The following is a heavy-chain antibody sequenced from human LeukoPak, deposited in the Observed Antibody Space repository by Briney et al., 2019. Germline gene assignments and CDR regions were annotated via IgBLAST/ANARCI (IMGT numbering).Heavy chain of an antibody. J-gene: IGHJ4*02. Sequence: SVKVSCKASGGTFSSYAISWVRQAPGQGLEWMGRIIPIFGTANYAQKFQGRVTITADKSTSTAYMELSSLRSEGTAVYYCARVVQRGYSYGLQLDYWGQGTLVTVSS. CDR3: ARVVQRGYSYGLQLDY. D-gene: IGHD5-18*01. V-gene: IGHV1-69*06. CDR2: IIPIFGTA. CDR1: GGTFSSYA.